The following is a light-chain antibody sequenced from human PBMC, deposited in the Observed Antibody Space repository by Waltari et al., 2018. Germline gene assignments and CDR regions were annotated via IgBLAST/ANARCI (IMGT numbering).Light chain of an antibody. CDR3: HQYKSYPYT. V-gene: IGKV1-16*01. Sequence: DTQMTQSPSSLSASVGATVTITCRASQDISNFLAWYQQRPGKGPKSLIYYASNLESGVSSRFSGRGSGTDFTLTINSMEAEDFATYYCHQYKSYPYTFGQGTKIEIK. CDR1: QDISNF. CDR2: YAS. J-gene: IGKJ2*01.